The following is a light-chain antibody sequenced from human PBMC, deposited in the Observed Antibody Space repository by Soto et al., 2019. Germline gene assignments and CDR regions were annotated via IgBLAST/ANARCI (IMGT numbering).Light chain of an antibody. V-gene: IGLV3-1*01. CDR1: KLGDKY. CDR3: QAWDSSTVV. Sequence: SYELTQPPSVSVSTGKTASITCSGDKLGDKYACWYQQKPCQSPVLVIYQDSKRLSGIPERFSGSNSGNTATLTISGTQAMEEADYYCQAWDSSTVVFGGGTKLTV. CDR2: QDS. J-gene: IGLJ2*01.